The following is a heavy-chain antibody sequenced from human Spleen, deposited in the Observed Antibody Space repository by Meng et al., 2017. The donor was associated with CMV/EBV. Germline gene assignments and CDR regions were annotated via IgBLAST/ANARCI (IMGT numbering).Heavy chain of an antibody. J-gene: IGHJ6*02. V-gene: IGHV4-39*07. D-gene: IGHD6-19*01. Sequence: SETLSLTCTVSGGSITSSNYYWGWIRQPPGKGLEWIGSTHHSGTAYYNPSLKSRVTISPDTSKNQYSLKLSSVSAADTAVYYCAKEGSGWYEEDYYYYYGMDVWGQGTTVTVSS. CDR1: GGSITSSNYY. CDR3: AKEGSGWYEEDYYYYYGMDV. CDR2: THHSGTA.